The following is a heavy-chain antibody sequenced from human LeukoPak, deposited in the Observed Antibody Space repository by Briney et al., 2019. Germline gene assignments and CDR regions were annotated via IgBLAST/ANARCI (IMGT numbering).Heavy chain of an antibody. Sequence: GGSLRLSCAASGFTVSSNYMSWVRQAPGKGLEWVSVIYSGGSTYYADSVKGRFTISRDNSKNTLYLQMNSLRAEDTAVYYCARSLFSGYYGLDNWFDPWGQGTLVTVSS. J-gene: IGHJ5*02. CDR2: IYSGGST. D-gene: IGHD3-22*01. CDR1: GFTVSSNY. CDR3: ARSLFSGYYGLDNWFDP. V-gene: IGHV3-66*01.